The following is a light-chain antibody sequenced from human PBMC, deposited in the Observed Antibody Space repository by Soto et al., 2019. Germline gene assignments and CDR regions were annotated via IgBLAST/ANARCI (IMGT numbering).Light chain of an antibody. CDR3: QQYNDWPLT. J-gene: IGKJ4*01. CDR1: QSVSSN. V-gene: IGKV3D-15*01. CDR2: DIS. Sequence: EIVMTHSPATLSVSPCERATLSCRASQSVSSNLAWYQQKPGQAPSLLIYDISARATGIPTRFSGSGSGTEFTLTISGLQSEDFAVYYCQQYNDWPLTFGGGTKVDIK.